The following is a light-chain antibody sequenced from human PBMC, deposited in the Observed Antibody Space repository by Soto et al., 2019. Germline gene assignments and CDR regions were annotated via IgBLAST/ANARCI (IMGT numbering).Light chain of an antibody. V-gene: IGKV3-15*01. J-gene: IGKJ1*01. Sequence: EIVMTQSPFTLSLSPGERATLSCRAGESVSSNLAWYQQKPGQAPRLLIYGASTRASGVPARFTGSGSGTEFTLTISSLQFDDSAVYYCQQYNSWWTFGQGTKVDIK. CDR2: GAS. CDR1: ESVSSN. CDR3: QQYNSWWT.